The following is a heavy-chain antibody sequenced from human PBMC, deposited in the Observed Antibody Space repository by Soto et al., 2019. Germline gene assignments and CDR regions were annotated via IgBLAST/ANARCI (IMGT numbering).Heavy chain of an antibody. J-gene: IGHJ6*02. Sequence: GASLKVSCKASGGTFSSYAISWVRQAPGQGLEWMGGIIPIFGTANYAQKFQGRVTITADESTSTAYMELSSLRSEDTAVYYCARERRSSSGYYYYYGMDVWGQGTTVTVSS. CDR3: ARERRSSSGYYYYYGMDV. CDR1: GGTFSSYA. CDR2: IIPIFGTA. V-gene: IGHV1-69*13. D-gene: IGHD3-22*01.